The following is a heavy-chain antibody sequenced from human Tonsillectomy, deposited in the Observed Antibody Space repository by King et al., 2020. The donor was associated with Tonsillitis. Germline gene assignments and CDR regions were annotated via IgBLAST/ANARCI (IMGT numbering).Heavy chain of an antibody. V-gene: IGHV3-43*01. Sequence: VQLVESGGAVVQPGESLRLLCAASGFKFDDYDFHWVRQRPGKGLEWVSHISWDGKNTNYAESVKGRFTISRDNTENSLYLQMNSLRSEDAALYYCTQGEIVPGSPFDYWGQGTLVTVSS. CDR3: TQGEIVPGSPFDY. D-gene: IGHD3-9*01. CDR1: GFKFDDYD. J-gene: IGHJ4*02. CDR2: ISWDGKNT.